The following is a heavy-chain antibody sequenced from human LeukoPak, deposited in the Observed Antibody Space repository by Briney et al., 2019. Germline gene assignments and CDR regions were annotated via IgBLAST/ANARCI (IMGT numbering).Heavy chain of an antibody. Sequence: ASVKDSCKASGYTFTGYYMHWVRPATGQGLEWMGWINPNSGGTYYAQKFHGRVTMTRDTSISTAYMELSRLRSYDTAVYYCARGGSRWLPTGLLDYWGQGTLVTVSS. CDR1: GYTFTGYY. J-gene: IGHJ4*02. CDR3: ARGGSRWLPTGLLDY. V-gene: IGHV1-2*02. D-gene: IGHD5-24*01. CDR2: INPNSGGT.